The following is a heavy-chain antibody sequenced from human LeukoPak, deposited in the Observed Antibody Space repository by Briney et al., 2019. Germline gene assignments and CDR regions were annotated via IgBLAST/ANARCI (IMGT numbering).Heavy chain of an antibody. CDR2: ISSSSSYI. CDR1: GFTFSSYS. CDR3: ARAIYGDQFDY. J-gene: IGHJ4*02. D-gene: IGHD4-17*01. V-gene: IGHV3-21*01. Sequence: GGSLRLSCAASGFTFSSYSMNWVRQAPGKGLEWVSSISSSSSYIYYADSVKGRFTISRDNSKNTLYLQMNSLRAEDTAVYYCARAIYGDQFDYWGQGTLVTVSS.